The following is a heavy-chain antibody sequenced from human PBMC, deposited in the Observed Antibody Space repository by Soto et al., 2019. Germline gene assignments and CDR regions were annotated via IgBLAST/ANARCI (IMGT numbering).Heavy chain of an antibody. Sequence: QVQLQQWGAGLLKPSETLSLTCAVYGGSFSGYYWSWIRQPPGKGLEWIGEINHRGSTNYNPSLKSRVTISVDTSKNQFSLKLSSVTAADTAVYYCASATGRNQFDYWGQGTLVTVSS. J-gene: IGHJ4*02. CDR1: GGSFSGYY. D-gene: IGHD3-9*01. CDR2: INHRGST. V-gene: IGHV4-34*01. CDR3: ASATGRNQFDY.